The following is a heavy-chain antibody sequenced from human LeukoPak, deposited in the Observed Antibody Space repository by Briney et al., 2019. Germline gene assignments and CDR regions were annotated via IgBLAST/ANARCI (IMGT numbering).Heavy chain of an antibody. Sequence: GGSLRLSCAASGFTFSSYAMSWVRQAPGKGLEWVSGINWNGGSTGYADSVKGRFTISGDNAKNSLYLQMNSLRAEDTALYYCASLREAVAGSGGNYYYYYMDVWGKGTTVTVSS. V-gene: IGHV3-20*04. J-gene: IGHJ6*03. CDR3: ASLREAVAGSGGNYYYYYMDV. D-gene: IGHD6-19*01. CDR2: INWNGGST. CDR1: GFTFSSYA.